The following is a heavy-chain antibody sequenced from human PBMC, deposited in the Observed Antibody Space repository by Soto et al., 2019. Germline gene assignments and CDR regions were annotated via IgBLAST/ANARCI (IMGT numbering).Heavy chain of an antibody. CDR1: GFTFKNHG. V-gene: IGHV3-30*18. J-gene: IGHJ4*02. CDR3: AKDRLLRTYYFDY. CDR2: VSYLGSEK. D-gene: IGHD2-15*01. Sequence: ESGGGVVQPGNSLRLSCAASGFTFKNHGIHWVRPGPGKGLEWVALVSYLGSEKYYIDSVKGRFSVSRDNSKNTVYLQMNSLRPEDTAVYYCAKDRLLRTYYFDYWGQGTRVTVSS.